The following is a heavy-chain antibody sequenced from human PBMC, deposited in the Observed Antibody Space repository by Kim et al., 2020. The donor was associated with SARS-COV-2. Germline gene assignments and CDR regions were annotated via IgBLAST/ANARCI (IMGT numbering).Heavy chain of an antibody. CDR3: ARGNSSSWYWAFDI. CDR2: IGTAGDT. Sequence: GGSLRLSCAASGFTFSSYDMHWVRQAPGKGLEWVSAIGTAGDTYYPGSVKGRFTISRENDKNSLYLQMNSLRAGDTAVYYCARGNSSSWYWAFDIWGQGTMVTVSS. D-gene: IGHD6-13*01. J-gene: IGHJ3*02. V-gene: IGHV3-13*01. CDR1: GFTFSSYD.